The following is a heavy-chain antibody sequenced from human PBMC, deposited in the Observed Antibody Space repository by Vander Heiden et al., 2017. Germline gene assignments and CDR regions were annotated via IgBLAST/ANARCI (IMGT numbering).Heavy chain of an antibody. V-gene: IGHV3-21*01. J-gene: IGHJ4*02. CDR1: GFTFSSYS. CDR3: ARDLTSSYFLLEWKEDDY. D-gene: IGHD3-3*01. CDR2: ISSSSSYI. Sequence: EVQLVESGGGLVKPGGSLRLSWAASGFTFSSYSMNWVRQAPGKGLEWVSSISSSSSYIYYADSVKGRFTISRDNAKNSLYLQMNSLRAEDTAVYYCARDLTSSYFLLEWKEDDYWGQGTLVTVSS.